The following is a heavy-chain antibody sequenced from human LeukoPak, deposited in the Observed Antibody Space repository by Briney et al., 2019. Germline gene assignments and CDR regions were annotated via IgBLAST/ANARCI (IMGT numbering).Heavy chain of an antibody. D-gene: IGHD4-23*01. CDR3: ARDRSTVVTGDAFDI. J-gene: IGHJ3*02. CDR1: GGSISSSNW. Sequence: SGTLSLTCAVSGGSISSSNWWSWVRQPPGKGLEWIGYIYYSGSTNYNPSLKSRVTISVDTSKNQFSLKLSSVTAADTAVYYCARDRSTVVTGDAFDIWGQGTMVTVSS. CDR2: IYYSGST. V-gene: IGHV4-4*02.